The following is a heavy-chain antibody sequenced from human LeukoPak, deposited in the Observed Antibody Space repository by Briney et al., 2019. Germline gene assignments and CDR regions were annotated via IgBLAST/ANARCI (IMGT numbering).Heavy chain of an antibody. CDR2: IYYSGST. D-gene: IGHD3-10*01. J-gene: IGHJ5*02. V-gene: IGHV4-39*01. CDR3: ARRSLREAYNRFDP. CDR1: GGSISSSSNY. Sequence: SETLSLTCTVSGGSISSSSNYWGWIRQPPGKGLEWIGSIYYSGSTYYNPSLKSRVSISVDTSKNQFSLRVTSVTAADTALYYCARRSLREAYNRFDPWGQGTLVTVSS.